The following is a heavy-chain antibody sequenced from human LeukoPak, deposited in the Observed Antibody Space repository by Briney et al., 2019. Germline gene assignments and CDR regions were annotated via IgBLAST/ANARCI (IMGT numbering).Heavy chain of an antibody. CDR2: ISGSGGST. D-gene: IGHD2-2*03. J-gene: IGHJ6*02. Sequence: GGSLRLSCAASGFVVSNIYMSWVRQAPGKGLEWVSAISGSGGSTYYADSVKGRFTISRDNSKNTLYLQMNSLRAEDTAVYYCAKGNGYCSSTSCYAPSYYYYYGMDVWGQGTTVTVSS. V-gene: IGHV3-23*01. CDR1: GFVVSNIY. CDR3: AKGNGYCSSTSCYAPSYYYYYGMDV.